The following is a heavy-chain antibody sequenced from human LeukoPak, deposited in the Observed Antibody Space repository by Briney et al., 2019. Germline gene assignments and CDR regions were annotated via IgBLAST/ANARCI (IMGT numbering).Heavy chain of an antibody. V-gene: IGHV1-69*05. Sequence: SVKVSCKASGGAFSSYAISWVRQAPGHGLEWMGGIIPIFGTADYAQKFQGRVTITTDESTSTAYMELSSLRSEDTAVYYCAREALGYCSSTSCYSGMGFDYWGQGTLVTVSS. D-gene: IGHD2-2*01. J-gene: IGHJ4*02. CDR3: AREALGYCSSTSCYSGMGFDY. CDR2: IIPIFGTA. CDR1: GGAFSSYA.